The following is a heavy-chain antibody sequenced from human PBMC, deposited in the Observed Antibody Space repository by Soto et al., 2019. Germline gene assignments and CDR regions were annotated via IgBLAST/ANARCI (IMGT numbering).Heavy chain of an antibody. Sequence: EVQLLESGGGLVQPGGSLRLSCAASGFTFSNYAVTWVRQAPGKGLEWVSTISGSGGSTYYADSVKCRFTISRDNYKNTLYLQMNSLRAEDTAVYYCAKDQGSSWYEIDYWGQGTLVTVSS. CDR3: AKDQGSSWYEIDY. V-gene: IGHV3-23*01. J-gene: IGHJ4*02. D-gene: IGHD6-13*01. CDR1: GFTFSNYA. CDR2: ISGSGGST.